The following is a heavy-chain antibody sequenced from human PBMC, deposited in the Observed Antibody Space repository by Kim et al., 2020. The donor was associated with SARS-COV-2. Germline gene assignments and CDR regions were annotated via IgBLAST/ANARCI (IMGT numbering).Heavy chain of an antibody. J-gene: IGHJ3*02. Sequence: GGSLRLSCAASGFTFDDYAMHWVRQAPRKGLEWVSGISWNSGSIGYADSVKGRFTISRDNAKNSLYLQMNSLRAEDTALYYCAKDRGIHRDAFDIWGQGTMVTVSS. CDR2: ISWNSGSI. V-gene: IGHV3-9*01. CDR1: GFTFDDYA. D-gene: IGHD3-16*01. CDR3: AKDRGIHRDAFDI.